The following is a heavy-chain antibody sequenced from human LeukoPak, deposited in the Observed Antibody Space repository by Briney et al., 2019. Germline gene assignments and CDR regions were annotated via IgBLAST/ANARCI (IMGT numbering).Heavy chain of an antibody. CDR2: IFYTGNT. CDR1: GGSTSSSTYY. V-gene: IGHV4-39*01. J-gene: IGHJ4*02. Sequence: SETLSLTCTVSGGSTSSSTYYWSWIRQPPGKGLEWIGSIFYTGNTYYNPSLRSRVTMSVDTSKNHFSLNLSSVTAADMAVYYCSRHVNTFDYWGQGALVTVSS. CDR3: SRHVNTFDY.